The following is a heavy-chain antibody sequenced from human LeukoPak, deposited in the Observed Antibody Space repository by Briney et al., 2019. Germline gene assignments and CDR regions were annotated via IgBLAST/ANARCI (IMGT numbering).Heavy chain of an antibody. CDR3: ARVSDYYDSGGYLYYFDY. J-gene: IGHJ4*02. D-gene: IGHD3-22*01. CDR1: GYTFTGYY. Sequence: ASVKVSCKASGYTFTGYYMHWVRQAPGQGLEWMGIINPSGGSTSYAQKFQGRVTMTRDTSTSTVYMELSGLRSEDTAVYYCARVSDYYDSGGYLYYFDYWGQGTLVTVSS. CDR2: INPSGGST. V-gene: IGHV1-46*01.